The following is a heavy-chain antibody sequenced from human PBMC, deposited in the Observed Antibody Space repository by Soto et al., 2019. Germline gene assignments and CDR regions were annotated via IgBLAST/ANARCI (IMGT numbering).Heavy chain of an antibody. CDR1: GGSFSKYT. Sequence: QVQLVQSGAEVKNPGSSVRVSCKASGGSFSKYTLNWVRQAPGQGLEWLGGIVPRFGTTNYAPTLQDRMTITADGSMSTDYMDLSSLRSEDTAIYYCARGRGLYNSGRSQLDNWGQGTLVTVSS. V-gene: IGHV1-69*01. J-gene: IGHJ4*02. CDR2: IVPRFGTT. CDR3: ARGRGLYNSGRSQLDN. D-gene: IGHD6-19*01.